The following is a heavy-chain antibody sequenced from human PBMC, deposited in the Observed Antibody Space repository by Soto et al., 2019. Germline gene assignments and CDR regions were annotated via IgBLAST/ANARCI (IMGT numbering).Heavy chain of an antibody. CDR1: GYSFTSYW. Sequence: GESLKISCKGSGYSFTSYWIIWVRQMPGKGLXWXXRXVXXXSXXXYSPSFQGHVTISADKSISNAYLQWSRLKASDTAMYYCARGSWFDYWGQGTLVTVSS. J-gene: IGHJ5*01. V-gene: IGHV5-10-1*01. CDR2: XVXXXSXX. CDR3: ARGSWFDY.